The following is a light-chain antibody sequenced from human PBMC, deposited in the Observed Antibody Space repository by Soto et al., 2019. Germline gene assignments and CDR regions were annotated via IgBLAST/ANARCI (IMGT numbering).Light chain of an antibody. CDR2: AAS. J-gene: IGKJ1*01. CDR3: QNYNSVPWS. V-gene: IGKV1-27*01. CDR1: QGISNY. Sequence: DIQMTQSPSSLSASIGDRVTITCRASQGISNYLAWYQQKPGKSPRLLIYAASTLQSVVPSRFSGSGSGTDFTLTISSLQPEDVATFYCQNYNSVPWSCGQGTKVEI.